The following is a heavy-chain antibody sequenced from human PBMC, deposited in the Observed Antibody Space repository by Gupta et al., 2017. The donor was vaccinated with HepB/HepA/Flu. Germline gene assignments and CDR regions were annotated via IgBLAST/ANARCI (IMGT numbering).Heavy chain of an antibody. V-gene: IGHV1-69*01. CDR1: GGTFSSYD. CDR2: IIPIFGTT. J-gene: IGHJ4*02. CDR3: ASGLPAASPRASDKEEYLDY. D-gene: IGHD2-2*01. Sequence: QVQQLQSGAEVNTPGSSMKVSCKAPGGTFSSYDISWVRQAPGQGLEWMGGIIPIFGTTNYAEKSQCIGTSTADESKSKDYMECSRLRSEEKDGSYWASGLPAASPRASDKEEYLDYWGQGTLVTV.